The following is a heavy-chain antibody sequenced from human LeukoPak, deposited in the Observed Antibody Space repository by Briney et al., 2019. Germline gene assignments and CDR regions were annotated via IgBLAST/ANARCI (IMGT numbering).Heavy chain of an antibody. J-gene: IGHJ4*02. CDR3: ARRKSAGDFDN. D-gene: IGHD7-27*01. Sequence: GESLKISCKASGYNFPTYWIGWVRQMAGKGLEWMGIIYPADSDTRYSPSFQGQVTISADKSISTAYLQWSSLKASDTAIYYCARRKSAGDFDNWGQGTLVTVSS. CDR1: GYNFPTYW. CDR2: IYPADSDT. V-gene: IGHV5-51*01.